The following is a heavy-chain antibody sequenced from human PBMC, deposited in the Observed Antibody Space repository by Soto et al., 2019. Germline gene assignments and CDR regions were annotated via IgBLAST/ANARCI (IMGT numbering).Heavy chain of an antibody. V-gene: IGHV4-39*01. CDR1: GGSISSSSYY. CDR2: IYYTGST. Sequence: PSETLSLTCTVSGGSISSSSYYWGWIRQPPGKGLEWIGTIYYTGSTYYSPSLKSRLTISVDTSKNQFSLKLNYVTAADTAVYYCARHAHTSCFDYWGQGILVNVSS. CDR3: ARHAHTSCFDY. J-gene: IGHJ4*03.